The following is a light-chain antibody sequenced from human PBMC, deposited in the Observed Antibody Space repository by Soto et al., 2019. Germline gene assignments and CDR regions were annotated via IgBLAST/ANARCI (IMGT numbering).Light chain of an antibody. Sequence: QSVLTQPPSVSGAPGQGVTISCTGSSSNIGAGYDVHWYQQLPGTAPKLLIYGNSNRPSGVPDRFSGSKSGTSASLAITGLQADDEADYYCQSYDSSLSGYVFGTGTKVTV. CDR1: SSNIGAGYD. CDR2: GNS. J-gene: IGLJ1*01. V-gene: IGLV1-40*01. CDR3: QSYDSSLSGYV.